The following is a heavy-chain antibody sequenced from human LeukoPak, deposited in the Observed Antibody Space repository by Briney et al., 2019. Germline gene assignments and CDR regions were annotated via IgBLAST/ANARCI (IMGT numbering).Heavy chain of an antibody. D-gene: IGHD2-21*02. J-gene: IGHJ4*02. Sequence: PGGSLRLSCAASGFPFSAYWMTWVRQAPGKGLEWVSSISSGSGYVYYADSVKGRFTISRDDAKNSLYLQMDSLRAEDTAVYYCAGPVTKTLYYFAYWGQGTLVTVSS. CDR1: GFPFSAYW. CDR2: ISSGSGYV. V-gene: IGHV3-21*01. CDR3: AGPVTKTLYYFAY.